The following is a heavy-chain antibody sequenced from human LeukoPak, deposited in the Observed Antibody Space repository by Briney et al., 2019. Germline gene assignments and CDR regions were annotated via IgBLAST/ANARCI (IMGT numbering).Heavy chain of an antibody. D-gene: IGHD6-19*01. J-gene: IGHJ4*02. CDR3: ASSKRRWLVLGY. Sequence: PSETLSLTCTVSGGSISSYYWSWIRQPPGKGLEWIGYIYYSGSTNYNPSLKSRVTISVDTSKNQFSLKLSSVTAADTAVYYCASSKRRWLVLGYWGQGTLVTVSS. CDR1: GGSISSYY. V-gene: IGHV4-59*01. CDR2: IYYSGST.